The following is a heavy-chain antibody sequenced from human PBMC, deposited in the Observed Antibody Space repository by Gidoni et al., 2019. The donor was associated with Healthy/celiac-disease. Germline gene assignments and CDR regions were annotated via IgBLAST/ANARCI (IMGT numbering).Heavy chain of an antibody. CDR3: AKSCSSWYIFDY. D-gene: IGHD6-13*01. J-gene: IGHJ4*02. V-gene: IGHV3-43*01. Sequence: EVQLVESGGVVVQTGGSLRLSCAASGFTFDDYTMHWVRQAPGKGLEWVSLISWDGGSTYYADSVKGRFTISRDNSKNSLYLQMNSLRTEDTALYYCAKSCSSWYIFDYWGQGTLVTVSS. CDR2: ISWDGGST. CDR1: GFTFDDYT.